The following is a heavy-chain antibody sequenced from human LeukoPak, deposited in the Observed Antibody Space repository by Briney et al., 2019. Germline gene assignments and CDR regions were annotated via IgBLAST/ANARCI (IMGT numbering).Heavy chain of an antibody. CDR2: IYYSGST. V-gene: IGHV4-59*01. CDR3: ARGYSSYYYYMDV. D-gene: IGHD5-18*01. Sequence: NPSETLSLTCTVSGGSISSYYWSWIRQPPGKGLEWIGYIYYSGSTNYNPSLKSRVTISVDTSKNQFSLKLSSVTAADTAVYYCARGYSSYYYYMDVWGKGTTVTISS. J-gene: IGHJ6*03. CDR1: GGSISSYY.